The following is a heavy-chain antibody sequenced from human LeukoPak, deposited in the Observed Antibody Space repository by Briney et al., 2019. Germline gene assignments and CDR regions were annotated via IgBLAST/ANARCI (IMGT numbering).Heavy chain of an antibody. Sequence: GASVKVSCKASGYTFTGYYMHWVQQAPGQGLEWMGWINPNSGGTNYAQKFQGRVTMTRDTSISTAYMELSRLRSDDTAVYYCARSGYCSGGSCLWTDYWGQGTLVTVSS. J-gene: IGHJ4*02. CDR3: ARSGYCSGGSCLWTDY. CDR2: INPNSGGT. V-gene: IGHV1-2*02. D-gene: IGHD2-15*01. CDR1: GYTFTGYY.